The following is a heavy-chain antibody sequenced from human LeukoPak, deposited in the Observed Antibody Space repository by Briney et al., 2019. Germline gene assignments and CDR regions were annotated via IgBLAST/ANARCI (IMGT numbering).Heavy chain of an antibody. CDR3: ARHRGSGSYYNAVDY. CDR2: IYTSGST. V-gene: IGHV4-4*09. J-gene: IGHJ4*02. Sequence: PSETLSLTCTVSGGSISSYYWSWIRQPPGKGLEWIGYIYTSGSTNYNPSLKSRVTISVDTSKNQFSLKLSSVTAADTAVYYSARHRGSGSYYNAVDYWGQGTLVTVSS. D-gene: IGHD3-10*01. CDR1: GGSISSYY.